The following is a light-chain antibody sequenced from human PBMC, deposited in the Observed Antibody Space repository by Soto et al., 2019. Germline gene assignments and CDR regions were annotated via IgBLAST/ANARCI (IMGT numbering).Light chain of an antibody. Sequence: IWMTQSPSLLSASTGDRVTITCRASQSISSYLNWYQQKPGKAPKLLIYAASSLQSGVPSRFSGSGSGTDFTLTISSLQPEDFATYYCQQSYSTPSITFGQGTLLEI. CDR1: QSISSY. J-gene: IGKJ5*01. CDR2: AAS. V-gene: IGKV1-39*01. CDR3: QQSYSTPSIT.